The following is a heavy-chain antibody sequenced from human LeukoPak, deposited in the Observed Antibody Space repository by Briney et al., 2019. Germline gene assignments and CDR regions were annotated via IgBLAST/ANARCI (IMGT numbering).Heavy chain of an antibody. Sequence: GGSLRLSCAASGFTFSDYFMSWIHQAPGKGLEWVSYISSSTYTNYADSVKGRFTISRDNAKNSLYLQMNSLRAEDTAVYYCARDIGGYNYDYWGQGTLVTVSS. CDR1: GFTFSDYF. J-gene: IGHJ4*02. CDR3: ARDIGGYNYDY. D-gene: IGHD5-24*01. V-gene: IGHV3-11*05. CDR2: ISSSTYT.